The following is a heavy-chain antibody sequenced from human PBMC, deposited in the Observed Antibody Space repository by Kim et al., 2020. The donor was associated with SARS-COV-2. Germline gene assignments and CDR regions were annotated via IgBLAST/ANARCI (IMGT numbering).Heavy chain of an antibody. CDR1: GYSFTSYW. V-gene: IGHV5-51*01. D-gene: IGHD3-10*01. Sequence: GESLKISCKGSGYSFTSYWIGWVRQMPGKGLEWMGIIYPGDSDTRYSPSFQGQVTISADKSISTAYLQWSSLKASDTAMYYCARLESPTYYYGSGTIRHGMDVWGQGTTVTVSS. CDR2: IYPGDSDT. J-gene: IGHJ6*02. CDR3: ARLESPTYYYGSGTIRHGMDV.